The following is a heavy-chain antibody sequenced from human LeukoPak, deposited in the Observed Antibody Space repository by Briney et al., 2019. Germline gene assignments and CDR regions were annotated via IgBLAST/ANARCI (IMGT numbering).Heavy chain of an antibody. CDR3: AKDPRASYYDSGGLFDY. Sequence: GGSLRLSCAASGFTFSSYAMSWVRQAPGKGLEWVSAISGSGGSTYYADSVKGRFTISRDNSKNTLYLQINSLRAEDTAVYYCAKDPRASYYDSGGLFDYWGQGTLVTVSS. D-gene: IGHD3-22*01. CDR1: GFTFSSYA. CDR2: ISGSGGST. J-gene: IGHJ4*02. V-gene: IGHV3-23*01.